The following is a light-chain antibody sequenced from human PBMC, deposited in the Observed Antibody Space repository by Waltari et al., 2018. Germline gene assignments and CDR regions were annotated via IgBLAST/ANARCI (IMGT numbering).Light chain of an antibody. V-gene: IGKV3-15*01. CDR1: QSVSSN. J-gene: IGKJ5*01. CDR3: QQYNNWPPEIT. CDR2: GAS. Sequence: EIVMTQSPATLSVSPGERATLPCRASQSVSSNLAWYQQKPGQAPRLLIYGASTRATGIPARFSGSGSGTEFTLTISSMQSEDFAVYYCQQYNNWPPEITFGQGTRLEIK.